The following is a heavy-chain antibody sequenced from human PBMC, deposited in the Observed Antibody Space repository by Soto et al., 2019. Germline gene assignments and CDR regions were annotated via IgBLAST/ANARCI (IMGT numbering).Heavy chain of an antibody. CDR1: GYTFTSYY. J-gene: IGHJ6*02. CDR2: INPSGGST. V-gene: IGHV1-46*01. D-gene: IGHD2-15*01. Sequence: ASVKVSCKASGYTFTSYYMHWVRQAPGQGLEWMGIINPSGGSTSYAQKFQGRVTMTRDTSTSTVYMELSSLRSEDTAVYYCARDSRYCSGGSCYPHYYYSGMDVWGQGTTVTVSS. CDR3: ARDSRYCSGGSCYPHYYYSGMDV.